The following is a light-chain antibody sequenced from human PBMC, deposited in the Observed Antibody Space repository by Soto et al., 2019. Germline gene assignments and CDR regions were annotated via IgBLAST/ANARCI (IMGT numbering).Light chain of an antibody. V-gene: IGKV1-39*01. CDR1: QSISNY. CDR3: QQSYHTLPLT. J-gene: IGKJ4*01. CDR2: AAS. Sequence: DIQMTQSPSSLSAAVGDRVTITCRASQSISNYVNWYQQRLGKAPNLLIYAASSLQSGVPSRFSGSGSGRDFTLTISSLHPEDFATYYCQQSYHTLPLTFGGGNKVAI.